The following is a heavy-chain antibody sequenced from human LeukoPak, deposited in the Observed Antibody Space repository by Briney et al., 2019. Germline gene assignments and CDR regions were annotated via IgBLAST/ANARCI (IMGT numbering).Heavy chain of an antibody. V-gene: IGHV3-23*01. CDR3: AKAELGGDTFFDY. CDR2: LSGSGAGT. Sequence: AGGSLRLSCAASGFTFSDYASGWVRQAPGRGLEWVATLSGSGAGTYYSDSVQGRFTISRDNSKRTLFLQMNSLRAEDTAFYYCAKAELGGDTFFDYWGQGTLVTVSS. CDR1: GFTFSDYA. J-gene: IGHJ4*02. D-gene: IGHD2/OR15-2a*01.